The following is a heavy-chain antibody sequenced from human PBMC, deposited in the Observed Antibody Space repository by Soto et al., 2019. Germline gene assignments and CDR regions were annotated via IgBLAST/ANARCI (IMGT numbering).Heavy chain of an antibody. J-gene: IGHJ4*02. CDR1: GYTFTGYY. CDR3: ARDPGEIQLWLRDGYNSNHYYFDY. Sequence: QVQLVQSGAEVKKPGASVKVSCKASGYTFTGYYMHWVRQAPGQGLEWMGWINPNSGGTNYAQKFQGWVTMTRDTSISTAYMELSRLRSDDTAVYYCARDPGEIQLWLRDGYNSNHYYFDYWGQGTLVTVSS. V-gene: IGHV1-2*04. CDR2: INPNSGGT. D-gene: IGHD5-18*01.